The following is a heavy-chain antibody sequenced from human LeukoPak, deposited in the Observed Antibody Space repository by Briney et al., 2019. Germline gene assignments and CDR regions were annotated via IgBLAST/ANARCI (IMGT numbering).Heavy chain of an antibody. V-gene: IGHV6-1*01. D-gene: IGHD3-9*01. CDR3: ARGHYDILPGYYEDNWFDP. Sequence: SQTLSLTCAISGDSVSSNSAAWNWIRQSPSRGLEWLGRTYYRSKCYNDYAVSVKSRITNNPDTSKNQFSLQLNSVTPEDTAVYYCARGHYDILPGYYEDNWFDPWGQGTLVTVSS. J-gene: IGHJ5*02. CDR2: TYYRSKCYN. CDR1: GDSVSSNSAA.